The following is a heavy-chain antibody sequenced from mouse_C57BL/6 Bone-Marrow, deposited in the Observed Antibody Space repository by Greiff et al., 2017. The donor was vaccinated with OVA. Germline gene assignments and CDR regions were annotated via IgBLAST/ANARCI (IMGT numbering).Heavy chain of an antibody. Sequence: VQLKESGGGLVKPGGSLKLSCAASGFTFSDYGMHWVRQAPEKGLEWVAYISSGSSTIYYADTVKGRFTISRDNAKNTLFLQMTSLRSEDTAMYYCARRWLLRGYYAMDYWGQGTSVTVSS. V-gene: IGHV5-17*01. CDR3: ARRWLLRGYYAMDY. CDR2: ISSGSSTI. CDR1: GFTFSDYG. D-gene: IGHD2-3*01. J-gene: IGHJ4*01.